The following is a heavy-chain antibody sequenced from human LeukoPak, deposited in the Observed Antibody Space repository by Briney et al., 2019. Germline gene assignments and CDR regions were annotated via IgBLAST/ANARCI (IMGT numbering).Heavy chain of an antibody. CDR3: ARYLSRCNNGFDI. CDR2: IYYSGST. J-gene: IGHJ3*02. Sequence: NPSETLSLTCTVSGGSISSGGYYWSWIRQPPGKGLEWFGHIYYSGSTTYNPSLKSRVTISVDTSKNQFSLKLSSVTAADTAVYYCARYLSRCNNGFDIWGQGTMVTVSS. V-gene: IGHV4-61*08. CDR1: GGSISSGGYY. D-gene: IGHD2/OR15-2a*01.